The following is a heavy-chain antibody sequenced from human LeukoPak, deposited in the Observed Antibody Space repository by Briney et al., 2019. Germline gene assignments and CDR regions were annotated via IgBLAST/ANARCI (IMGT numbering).Heavy chain of an antibody. V-gene: IGHV4-59*08. CDR2: IYYSGAT. CDR1: GGSLNNYY. J-gene: IGHJ4*02. D-gene: IGHD5-24*01. CDR3: ARNRDDYNSFDY. Sequence: SETLSLTCTVSGGSLNNYYWFWIRQSPGKGLECVGFIYYSGATNYKPSLRSRVTISVDRTKNQFSLKLASVTAADTAVYYCARNRDDYNSFDYWGQGTLVTVSS.